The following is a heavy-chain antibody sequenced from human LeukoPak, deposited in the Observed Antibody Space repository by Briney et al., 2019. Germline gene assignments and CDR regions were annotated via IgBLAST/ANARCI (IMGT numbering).Heavy chain of an antibody. V-gene: IGHV1-69*13. J-gene: IGHJ6*02. CDR2: IIPIFGTA. CDR1: GGTFSSYA. Sequence: SVKVSCKASGGTFSSYAISWVRQAPGQGLEWMGGIIPIFGTANYAQKFQGRVTITADESTSTAYMELSSLRSEDTAVYYCAREFGELYGMDVWGQGTTVTVSS. CDR3: AREFGELYGMDV. D-gene: IGHD3-10*01.